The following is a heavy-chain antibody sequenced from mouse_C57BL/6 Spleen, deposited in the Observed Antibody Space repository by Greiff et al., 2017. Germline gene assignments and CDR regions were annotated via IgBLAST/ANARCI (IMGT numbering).Heavy chain of an antibody. Sequence: LVESGAELVRPGASVTLSCKASGYTFTDYEMHWVKQTPVHGLEWIGAIDPETGGTAYNQKFKGKAILTADKSSSTAYMELRSLTSEDSAVYYCTRGLITTVVEGFAYWGQGTLVTVSA. CDR3: TRGLITTVVEGFAY. CDR1: GYTFTDYE. V-gene: IGHV1-15*01. CDR2: IDPETGGT. D-gene: IGHD1-1*01. J-gene: IGHJ3*01.